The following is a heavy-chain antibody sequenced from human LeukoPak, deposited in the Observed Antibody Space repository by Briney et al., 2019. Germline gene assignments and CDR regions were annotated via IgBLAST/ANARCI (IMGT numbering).Heavy chain of an antibody. D-gene: IGHD4-17*01. CDR3: ARGSSAETTGFDY. J-gene: IGHJ4*02. V-gene: IGHV4-34*01. Sequence: SETLSLTCAVYGGSFSGYYWSWIRQPPGKGLEWIGEINHSGSTNYNPSLKSRVTISVDTSKNQFSLELSSVTAADTAVYYCARGSSAETTGFDYWGQGTLVTVSS. CDR1: GGSFSGYY. CDR2: INHSGST.